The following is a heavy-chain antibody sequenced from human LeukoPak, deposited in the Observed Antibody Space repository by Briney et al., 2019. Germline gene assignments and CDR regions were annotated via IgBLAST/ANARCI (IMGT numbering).Heavy chain of an antibody. V-gene: IGHV3-53*01. J-gene: IGHJ4*02. CDR2: IYSGGTA. Sequence: GGSLRLSCAASGFTFSRFAMSWVRQAPGKGLEWISIIYSGGTAFYADSVKGRFTISRDNSKNTLYLQMNSLRADDTAMYYCARGRQCDYWGQGTLVTVSS. CDR1: GFTFSRFA. CDR3: ARGRQCDY. D-gene: IGHD4-11*01.